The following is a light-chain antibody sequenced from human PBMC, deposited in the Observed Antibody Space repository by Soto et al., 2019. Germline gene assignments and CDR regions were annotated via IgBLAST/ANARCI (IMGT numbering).Light chain of an antibody. CDR1: QSISSW. Sequence: DIQLTQSPSTLSTSVGDRVTISCRASQSISSWLAWYQQKPGKAPKLLIYNTSNLESGVPPRFGGSGSGTKFTLTISSLQPDDFATYYCQYWSDYCWTFGQGTKVEIK. CDR2: NTS. CDR3: QYWSDYCWT. V-gene: IGKV1-5*03. J-gene: IGKJ1*01.